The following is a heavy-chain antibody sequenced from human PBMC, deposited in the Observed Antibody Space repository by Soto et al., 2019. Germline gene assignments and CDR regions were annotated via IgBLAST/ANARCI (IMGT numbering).Heavy chain of an antibody. D-gene: IGHD3-22*01. Sequence: QITLKESGHTLVQPTHPLTLTCTFSGFSLSTCGGSVGWIRQPPGKALNGLVLISWDDDKRYSPSPNSRLTITNDTTKNQGVLTVTNMDPVDTATYYCAHRRGISYYLFDYWGTGTLVTVSS. CDR2: ISWDDDK. J-gene: IGHJ4*02. CDR1: GFSLSTCGGS. CDR3: AHRRGISYYLFDY. V-gene: IGHV2-5*02.